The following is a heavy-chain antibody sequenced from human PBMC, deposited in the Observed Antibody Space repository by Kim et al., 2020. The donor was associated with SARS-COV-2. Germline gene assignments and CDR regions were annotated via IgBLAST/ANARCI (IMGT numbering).Heavy chain of an antibody. J-gene: IGHJ6*02. CDR1: GFTFSSYS. CDR2: ISSSSSTI. V-gene: IGHV3-48*02. Sequence: GGSLRLSCAASGFTFSSYSMNWVRQAPGKGLEWVSYISSSSSTIYYADSVKGRFTISRDNAKNSLYLQMNSLRDEDTAVYYCARDLVIRFRDYYYGMDVWGQGTTVTVSS. CDR3: ARDLVIRFRDYYYGMDV. D-gene: IGHD3-22*01.